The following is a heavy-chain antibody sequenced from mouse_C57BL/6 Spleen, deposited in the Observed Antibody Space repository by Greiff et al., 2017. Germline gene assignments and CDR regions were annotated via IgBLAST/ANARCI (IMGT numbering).Heavy chain of an antibody. CDR3: AKRVVAPCNAMDY. D-gene: IGHD1-1*01. V-gene: IGHV5-17*01. J-gene: IGHJ4*01. CDR2: ISSGSSTI. Sequence: EVLLVESGGGLVKPGGSLKLSCAASGFTFSDYGMHWVRQAPEQGLEWVAYISSGSSTIYYADTVKGRITIARDHATNTLFLQMTSLRSEDTAMYYCAKRVVAPCNAMDYWGQGTSVTVSS. CDR1: GFTFSDYG.